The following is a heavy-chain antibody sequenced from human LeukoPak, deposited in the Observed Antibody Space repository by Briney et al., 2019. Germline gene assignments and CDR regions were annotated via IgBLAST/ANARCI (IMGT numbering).Heavy chain of an antibody. V-gene: IGHV1-69*13. CDR3: ARDLDYYDSSGYTDDFDY. CDR2: ITPLFGTA. D-gene: IGHD3-22*01. CDR1: GGTFSKYT. J-gene: IGHJ4*02. Sequence: SVKVSCKASGGTFSKYTISWVRQRPGQGLEWMGGITPLFGTANYAQKFQGRVTITADESTSTAYMELSSLRSEDTAVYYCARDLDYYDSSGYTDDFDYWGQGTLVTVSS.